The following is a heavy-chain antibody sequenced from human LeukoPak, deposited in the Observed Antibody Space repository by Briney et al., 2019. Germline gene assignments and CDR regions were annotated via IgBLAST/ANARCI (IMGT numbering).Heavy chain of an antibody. CDR3: ARDRNYAFDN. Sequence: GGSLRLSCTASGFPFIEYSMNWVRQVPGKGLEWIAYIGIDSGNTNYADSVRGRFTISADKTKNSLYLQMNSLRVEDTAVYYCARDRNYAFDNWGQGTLVSVAS. CDR1: GFPFIEYS. V-gene: IGHV3-48*01. D-gene: IGHD1-7*01. CDR2: IGIDSGNT. J-gene: IGHJ4*02.